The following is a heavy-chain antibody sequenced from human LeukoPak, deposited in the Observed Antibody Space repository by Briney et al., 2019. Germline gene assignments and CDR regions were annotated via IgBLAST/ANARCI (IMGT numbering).Heavy chain of an antibody. CDR1: GFTFSGYT. D-gene: IGHD6-19*01. CDR3: AKDPVVFHGGSGWHYFDY. J-gene: IGHJ4*02. CDR2: IYASGRST. V-gene: IGHV3-23*01. Sequence: GGSLRLSCAASGFTFSGYTMNWVRQAPGKGLEWVSGIYASGRSTYYANSVRGRFTISRDNSKNTVYLQMDSLRAEDTAIYYCAKDPVVFHGGSGWHYFDYWGQGTLVTVSS.